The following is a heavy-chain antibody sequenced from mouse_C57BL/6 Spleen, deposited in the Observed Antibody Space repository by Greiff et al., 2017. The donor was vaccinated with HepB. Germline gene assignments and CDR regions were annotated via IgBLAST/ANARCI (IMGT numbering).Heavy chain of an antibody. CDR2: IHPNSGST. D-gene: IGHD1-1*01. CDR1: GYTFTSYW. Sequence: QVQLQQPGAELVKPGASVKLSCKASGYTFTSYWMHWVKQRPGQGLEWIGMIHPNSGSTNYNEKFKSKATLTVDKSSSTAYMQLSSLTSEDSAVYYCARSVYGSSWYFDVWGTGTTVTVSS. J-gene: IGHJ1*03. V-gene: IGHV1-64*01. CDR3: ARSVYGSSWYFDV.